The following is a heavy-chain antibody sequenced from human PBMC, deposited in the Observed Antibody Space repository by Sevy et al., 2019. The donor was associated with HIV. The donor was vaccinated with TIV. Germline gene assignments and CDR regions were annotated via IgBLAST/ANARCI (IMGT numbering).Heavy chain of an antibody. CDR2: ISAYSGNT. CDR3: ARDQYDSSGDYYSYYGMDV. J-gene: IGHJ6*02. V-gene: IGHV1-18*01. D-gene: IGHD3-22*01. CDR1: GYTFTSYG. Sequence: AAVKVSCKASGYTFTSYGINWVRQAPGQGLEWMGWISAYSGNTNYAQNLQGRVTMTTDTFTSTAYMELRSLTYDDTAVYDCARDQYDSSGDYYSYYGMDVWGQGTSVTVSS.